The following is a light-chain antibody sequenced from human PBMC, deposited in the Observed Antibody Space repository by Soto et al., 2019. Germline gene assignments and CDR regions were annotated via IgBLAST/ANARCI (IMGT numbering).Light chain of an antibody. CDR3: QQYGSPPMYT. V-gene: IGKV3-20*01. CDR1: QSVSSSY. Sequence: EIVLTQSPDTLSLSPGERATLSCRASQSVSSSYLAWYQQKPGQAPRLLLYGASSRATGIPDRFSGSGSGTDLTLTISRLEPEDFAVYYCQQYGSPPMYTFGQGTKVDIK. CDR2: GAS. J-gene: IGKJ2*01.